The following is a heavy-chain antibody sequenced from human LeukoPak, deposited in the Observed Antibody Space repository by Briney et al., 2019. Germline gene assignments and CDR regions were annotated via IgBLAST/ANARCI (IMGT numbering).Heavy chain of an antibody. V-gene: IGHV4-61*01. Sequence: SETLSLTCTVSGGSVSSGSYYWSWIRQPPGKGLEWIGYIYYSGNTNYNPSLKSRVTISVDTSKNQFSLKLSSVTAADTAVYYCARDPVVVVPAARVGYYYGMDVWGKGTTVTVSS. CDR2: IYYSGNT. D-gene: IGHD2-2*01. CDR3: ARDPVVVVPAARVGYYYGMDV. CDR1: GGSVSSGSYY. J-gene: IGHJ6*04.